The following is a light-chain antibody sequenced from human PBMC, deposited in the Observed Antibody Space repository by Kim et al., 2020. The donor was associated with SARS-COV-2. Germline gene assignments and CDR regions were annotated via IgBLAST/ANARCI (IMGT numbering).Light chain of an antibody. CDR3: AAWEDSLNGVV. V-gene: IGLV1-44*01. CDR2: STN. J-gene: IGLJ2*01. Sequence: GQTVPILGAGSGSNIGSNTVNWSQQLPGTAPELLTSSTNQGPSGVPGRFSGSKSGTSSSLAISRLQSEDEADYYCAAWEDSLNGVVFGGGPQLTVL. CDR1: GSNIGSNT.